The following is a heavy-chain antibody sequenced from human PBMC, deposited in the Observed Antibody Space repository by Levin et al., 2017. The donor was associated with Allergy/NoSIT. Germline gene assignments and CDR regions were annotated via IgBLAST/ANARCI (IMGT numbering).Heavy chain of an antibody. CDR3: ARVAGYSYGYYFDY. D-gene: IGHD5-18*01. CDR1: GGSISSGGYS. CDR2: IYLSGST. Sequence: SETLSLTCAVSGGSISSGGYSWSWIRQPPGKGLEWIGNIYLSGSTNDNPSLKSRVTMSVDRSKNQFSLKLSDVTAADTAAYYCARVAGYSYGYYFDYWGPATLVTVSS. V-gene: IGHV4-30-2*01. J-gene: IGHJ4*02.